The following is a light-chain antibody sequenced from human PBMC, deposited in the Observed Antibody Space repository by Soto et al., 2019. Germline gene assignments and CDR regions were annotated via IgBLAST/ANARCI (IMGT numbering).Light chain of an antibody. CDR1: QGIRNF. V-gene: IGKV1-27*01. J-gene: IGKJ3*01. CDR2: AAS. CDR3: QKYSSVPV. Sequence: DIQMTQSPTSLSASVGDRVTITCRASQGIRNFVAWYQQKPGKAPKLLIYAASTLQSGVPSRFSGSGSGTDFTLTIHSLQPEDVATYSCQKYSSVPVFGPGTKVEIE.